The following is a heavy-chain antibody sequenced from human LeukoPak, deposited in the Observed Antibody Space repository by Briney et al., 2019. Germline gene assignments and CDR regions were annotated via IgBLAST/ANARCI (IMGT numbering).Heavy chain of an antibody. J-gene: IGHJ3*02. Sequence: GASVKVSCTASGYTFTIYGISWVRQAPGQGLEWMGWISAYNSNTNYAQKLQGRVTMTTDTSTSTAYMELRSLRSDDTAVYYCASQYFRGYSGYDDAFDIWGQGTMVTVSS. CDR2: ISAYNSNT. V-gene: IGHV1-18*01. CDR1: GYTFTIYG. D-gene: IGHD5-12*01. CDR3: ASQYFRGYSGYDDAFDI.